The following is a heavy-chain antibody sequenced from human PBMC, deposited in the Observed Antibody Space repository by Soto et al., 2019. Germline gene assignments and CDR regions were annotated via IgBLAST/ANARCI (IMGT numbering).Heavy chain of an antibody. D-gene: IGHD2-15*01. CDR1: GYTFTGYD. V-gene: IGHV1-2*04. CDR3: ARDGPSRDIVGEYYYGMDV. Sequence: ASLKVSCKASGYTFTGYDMHWVRQAPGQGLEWMGWINPNSGGTNYAQKFQGWVTMTRDTSISTAYMELSRPRSDDTAVYYCARDGPSRDIVGEYYYGMDVWGQGTTVTVSS. J-gene: IGHJ6*02. CDR2: INPNSGGT.